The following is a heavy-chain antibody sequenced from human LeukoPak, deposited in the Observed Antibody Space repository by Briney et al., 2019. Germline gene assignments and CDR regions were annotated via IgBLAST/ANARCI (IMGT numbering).Heavy chain of an antibody. J-gene: IGHJ2*01. V-gene: IGHV3-30*02. CDR3: AKDIKKQNGGNSYTSSYWYFDL. CDR1: GFTFSSYG. Sequence: GGSRRLSCAASGFTFSSYGMHWVRQAPGKGLEWVAFIRYDGSNKYYADSVKGRFTISRDNSKDTLYLQMNSLRAEDTAVYYCAKDIKKQNGGNSYTSSYWYFDLWGRGTLVTVSS. D-gene: IGHD4-23*01. CDR2: IRYDGSNK.